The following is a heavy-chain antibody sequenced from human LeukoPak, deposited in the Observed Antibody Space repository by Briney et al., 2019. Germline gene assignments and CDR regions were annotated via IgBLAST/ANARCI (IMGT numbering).Heavy chain of an antibody. Sequence: GGSLRLSCAASGFTFSSYSMSWVRQAPGKGLECVASTNEAGGDKYYVDSVKGRFTISRDNSKNSLSLQMNSLTAEDTAIYYCAIATTGRGAFGSWGQGTLVSVSS. J-gene: IGHJ4*02. V-gene: IGHV3-7*01. CDR2: TNEAGGDK. CDR1: GFTFSSYS. D-gene: IGHD1-1*01. CDR3: AIATTGRGAFGS.